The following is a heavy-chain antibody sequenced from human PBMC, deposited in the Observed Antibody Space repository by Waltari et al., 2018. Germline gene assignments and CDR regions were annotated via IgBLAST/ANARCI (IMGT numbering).Heavy chain of an antibody. CDR2: IYYSGST. V-gene: IGHV4-39*07. CDR1: GGCIGSSSYY. D-gene: IGHD3-22*01. CDR3: ASQYYYDSSGYYDY. Sequence: QLQLQEAGPGLVKPSETLSITCTVSGGCIGSSSYYWGWVRQPPGKGLEWIGSIYYSGSTYYSPSLKCRDTISVDTSKNQFSLKLSSVPAADTAVYDCASQYYYDSSGYYDYWGQGTLVTVSS. J-gene: IGHJ4*02.